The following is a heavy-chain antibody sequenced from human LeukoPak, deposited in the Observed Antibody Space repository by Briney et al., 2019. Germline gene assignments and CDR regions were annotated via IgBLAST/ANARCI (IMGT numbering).Heavy chain of an antibody. J-gene: IGHJ4*02. Sequence: GGSLRLSCAASGFTFSSYSMNWVRQAPGKGLEWVSSISSSSSYIYYADSVKGRLTISRDKAKNALYLQMNSLRAEDTAVYYCARDPEYSSSSREFDYWGQGTVVTVSS. D-gene: IGHD6-6*01. CDR3: ARDPEYSSSSREFDY. CDR1: GFTFSSYS. V-gene: IGHV3-21*01. CDR2: ISSSSSYI.